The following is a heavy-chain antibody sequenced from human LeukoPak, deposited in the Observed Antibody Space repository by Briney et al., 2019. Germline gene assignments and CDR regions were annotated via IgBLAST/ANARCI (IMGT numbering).Heavy chain of an antibody. CDR2: INHSGST. CDR3: ARKVVRGVICWFDA. V-gene: IGHV4-34*01. D-gene: IGHD3-10*01. CDR1: GGSFSGYY. Sequence: PSETLSLTCAVYGGSFSGYYWSWIRQPPGKGLEWLGEINHSGSTNYNPSLKSRVTISVDTSKNQFSLNLSSVIAADTAVYYCARKVVRGVICWFDAWGQGTLVTVSS. J-gene: IGHJ5*02.